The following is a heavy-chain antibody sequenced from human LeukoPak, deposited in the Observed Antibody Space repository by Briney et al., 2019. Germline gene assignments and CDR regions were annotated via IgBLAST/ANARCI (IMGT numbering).Heavy chain of an antibody. D-gene: IGHD6-13*01. J-gene: IGHJ4*02. CDR2: IMYDGSDK. CDR3: AKVLIAAAGTASDY. Sequence: PGGSLRLSCAASGFTFSSNDMNWVRQAPGKGLEWVAFIMYDGSDKYYADSVKGRFTISRDNSKNTLFLQMNSLRTEDTAVYYCAKVLIAAAGTASDYWGQGTLVTVSS. V-gene: IGHV3-30*02. CDR1: GFTFSSND.